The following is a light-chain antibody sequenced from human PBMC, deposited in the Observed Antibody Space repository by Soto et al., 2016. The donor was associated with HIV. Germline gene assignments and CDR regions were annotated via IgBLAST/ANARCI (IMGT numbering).Light chain of an antibody. Sequence: DIQMTQSPSILSASLGDRLTITCRASHSISFWLAWYQQKPGKAPKLLIAKASVLQSGVPSRFSGSGSGTEFTLTINSLHPDDFATYYCQQYNSYPRTFGQGTKGGHQT. CDR1: HSISFW. CDR2: KAS. CDR3: QQYNSYPRT. J-gene: IGKJ1*01. V-gene: IGKV1-5*03.